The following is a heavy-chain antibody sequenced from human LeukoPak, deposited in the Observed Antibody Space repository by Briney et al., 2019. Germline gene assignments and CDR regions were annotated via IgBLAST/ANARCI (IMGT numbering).Heavy chain of an antibody. CDR1: GGSISSTPYY. V-gene: IGHV4-39*07. Sequence: SETLSLTCTVSGGSISSTPYYWGWIRQPPGKGLEWIGSIYSSGSTSYNPSLKSRVTISVDTSKNQFSLKLSSVTAADTAVYYCARTGYDRSYFDYWGQGTLVTVSS. CDR3: ARTGYDRSYFDY. D-gene: IGHD3-22*01. J-gene: IGHJ4*02. CDR2: IYSSGST.